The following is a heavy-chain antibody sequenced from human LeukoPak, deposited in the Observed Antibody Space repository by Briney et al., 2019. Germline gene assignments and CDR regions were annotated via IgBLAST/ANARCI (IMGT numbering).Heavy chain of an antibody. D-gene: IGHD1-26*01. CDR1: GFTVSSNY. CDR3: ARDFGRVDY. J-gene: IGHJ4*02. CDR2: IYNGDDT. V-gene: IGHV3-53*01. Sequence: PGGSLRLSCAASGFTVSSNYMSWVRQAPGKGLHWVSVIYNGDDTYYADSVKGRFTISRDNAKNSLYLQMNSLRDEDTAVYYCARDFGRVDYWGQGTLVTVSS.